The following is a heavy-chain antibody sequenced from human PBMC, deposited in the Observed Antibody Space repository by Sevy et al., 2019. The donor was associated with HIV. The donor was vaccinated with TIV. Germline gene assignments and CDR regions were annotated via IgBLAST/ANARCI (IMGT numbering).Heavy chain of an antibody. D-gene: IGHD6-19*01. CDR1: GFTFTTYW. J-gene: IGHJ4*02. V-gene: IGHV3-74*03. Sequence: GSLRLSCKASGFTFTTYWMHWVRQVPGKGLVWVSRIYSDGRITTYVDSVKGRFTISRDNTKNTLYLQMNSLRAEDTAVYYCARDSRNPDSSGWYYFDYWGQGTLVTVSS. CDR2: IYSDGRIT. CDR3: ARDSRNPDSSGWYYFDY.